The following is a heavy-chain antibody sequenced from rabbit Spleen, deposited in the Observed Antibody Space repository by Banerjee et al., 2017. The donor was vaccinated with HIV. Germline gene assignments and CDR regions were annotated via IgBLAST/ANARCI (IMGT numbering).Heavy chain of an antibody. V-gene: IGHV1S40*01. D-gene: IGHD8-1*01. CDR3: ARDTGSSFSSYGMDL. CDR1: GFSFIGSYW. CDR2: IYAGSSGST. J-gene: IGHJ6*01. Sequence: QSLEESGGDLVKPGASLTLTCKASGFSFIGSYWTCWVRQAPGKGLEWIGCIYAGSSGSTYYASWAKGRFTISKTSSTTVTLQMTSLTVADTATYFCARDTGSSFSSYGMDLWGPGTLVTVS.